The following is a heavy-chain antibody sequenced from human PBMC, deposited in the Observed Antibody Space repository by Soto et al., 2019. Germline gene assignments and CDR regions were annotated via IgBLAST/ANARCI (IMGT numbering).Heavy chain of an antibody. CDR1: GYTFTSYG. CDR2: ISAYNGNT. CDR3: ARVAILATVGDYYYGMDV. V-gene: IGHV1-18*04. Sequence: ASVKVSCKASGYTFTSYGISWVRQAPGQGLEWMGWISAYNGNTNYAQKLQGRVTMTTDTSTSTAYMELRSLRSDDTAVYYCARVAILATVGDYYYGMDVWGQGTTVTVSS. J-gene: IGHJ6*02. D-gene: IGHD5-12*01.